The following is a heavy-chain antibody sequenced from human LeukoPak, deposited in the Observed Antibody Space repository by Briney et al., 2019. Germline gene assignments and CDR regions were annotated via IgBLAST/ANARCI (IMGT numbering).Heavy chain of an antibody. J-gene: IGHJ6*02. CDR2: IIGSGDAT. CDR3: AKGVAVAVYYYGMDV. D-gene: IGHD6-19*01. CDR1: GFTFSSHA. Sequence: GGSLRLSCAASGFTFSSHAMSWVRQAPGRGLEWVSAIIGSGDATFYADSVKGRFTISRDNAKNSLYLQMNSLRAEDTALYYCAKGVAVAVYYYGMDVWGQGTTVTVSS. V-gene: IGHV3-23*01.